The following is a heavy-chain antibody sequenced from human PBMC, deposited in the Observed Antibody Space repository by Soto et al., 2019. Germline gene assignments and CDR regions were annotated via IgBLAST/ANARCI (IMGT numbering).Heavy chain of an antibody. CDR3: ARDSSGWFDAFDI. D-gene: IGHD6-19*01. CDR1: GFTSSDNY. J-gene: IGHJ3*02. Sequence: GSLRPSCEASGFTSSDNYMSWIRQAPGKRLEWGSYTRSSSSYTNYADSVKGRSTITRDNAKNALYLQMNSLRAEDTAVYYCARDSSGWFDAFDIWGQGTMVTVSS. V-gene: IGHV3-11*06. CDR2: TRSSSSYT.